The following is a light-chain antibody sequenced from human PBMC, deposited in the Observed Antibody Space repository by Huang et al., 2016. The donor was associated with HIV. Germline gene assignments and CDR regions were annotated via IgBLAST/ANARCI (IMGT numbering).Light chain of an antibody. J-gene: IGKJ4*01. CDR1: QSVSRF. Sequence: EIVLTQSPATLSLSPGERATLSCRASQSVSRFLAWYQQKAGQAPRLLIYDASNRAIALPARFSGSGSGTEFTLTISSLEPEDLAVYYCQQRSSWPRVTVGGGTKVELK. CDR2: DAS. V-gene: IGKV3-11*01. CDR3: QQRSSWPRVT.